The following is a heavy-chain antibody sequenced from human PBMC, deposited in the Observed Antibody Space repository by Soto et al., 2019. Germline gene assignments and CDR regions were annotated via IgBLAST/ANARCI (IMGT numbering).Heavy chain of an antibody. CDR3: ARDIWCGGDCFSYGMDV. CDR1: GFTFSSYA. J-gene: IGHJ6*02. CDR2: ISYDGSNK. D-gene: IGHD2-21*02. V-gene: IGHV3-30-3*01. Sequence: GGSLRLSCAASGFTFSSYAMHWVRQAPGKGLEWVAVISYDGSNKHYADSVKGRFTISRDNSKNTLYLQMNSLRAEDTAVYYCARDIWCGGDCFSYGMDVWGQGTTVTVSS.